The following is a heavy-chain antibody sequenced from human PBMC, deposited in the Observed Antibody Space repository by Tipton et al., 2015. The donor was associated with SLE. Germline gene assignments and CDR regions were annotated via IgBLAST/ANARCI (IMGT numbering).Heavy chain of an antibody. CDR1: DSSIGGGYY. V-gene: IGHV4-38-2*01. D-gene: IGHD3-10*01. J-gene: IGHJ4*02. Sequence: TLSLTCAVSDSSIGGGYYWGWIRQPPGKGLEWIANIHHSGTTYYNPSLESRVTISIDTPNNQFSLMLTPVTAADTAVYYCARRVGNSGTIDSWGQGTLVPVSS. CDR3: ARRVGNSGTIDS. CDR2: IHHSGTT.